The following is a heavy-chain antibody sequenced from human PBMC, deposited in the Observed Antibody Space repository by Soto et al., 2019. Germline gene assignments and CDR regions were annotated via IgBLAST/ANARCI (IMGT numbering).Heavy chain of an antibody. CDR2: MNPNSGNT. J-gene: IGHJ5*02. Sequence: ASVKVSCKASGYTFTSYDINWVRQATGQGLEWMGWMNPNSGNTGYAQKFQGRVTMTRNTSISTAYMELSSLRSEDTAVYYCARRPLIVVVPADNWFDPWGQGTLVTVS. CDR1: GYTFTSYD. D-gene: IGHD2-2*01. V-gene: IGHV1-8*01. CDR3: ARRPLIVVVPADNWFDP.